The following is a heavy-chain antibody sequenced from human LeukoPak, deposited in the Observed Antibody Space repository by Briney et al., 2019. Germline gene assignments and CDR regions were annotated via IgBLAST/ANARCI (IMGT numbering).Heavy chain of an antibody. J-gene: IGHJ1*01. CDR1: GFTFSSYW. CDR2: IKQDGSEK. D-gene: IGHD5-12*01. CDR3: ARYSDYGGAEYFQH. V-gene: IGHV3-7*03. Sequence: GGSLRLSCAASGFTFSSYWMSWVRQAPGKGLEWVANIKQDGSEKEYVDSVKGRFTISRDNAKNSLYLQMNSLRAEDTAVYYCARYSDYGGAEYFQHWGQGTLVTVSS.